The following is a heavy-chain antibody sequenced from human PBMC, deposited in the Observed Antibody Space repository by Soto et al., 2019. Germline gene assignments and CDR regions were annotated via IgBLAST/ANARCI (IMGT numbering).Heavy chain of an antibody. D-gene: IGHD2-2*01. CDR1: GYTFTGYY. J-gene: IGHJ5*02. Sequence: QVQLVQSGAEVKKPGASVKVSCKASGYTFTGYYMHWVRQAPGQGLEWMGWINPNSGGTNYAQKFQGWVTMTRDTSISTAYMELSRLRSDDTAVYYCARETHGDQLPGGDWFDPWGQGTLVTVSS. CDR2: INPNSGGT. V-gene: IGHV1-2*04. CDR3: ARETHGDQLPGGDWFDP.